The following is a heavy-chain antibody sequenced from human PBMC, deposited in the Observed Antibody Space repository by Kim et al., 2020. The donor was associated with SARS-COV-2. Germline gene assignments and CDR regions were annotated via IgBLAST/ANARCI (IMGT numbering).Heavy chain of an antibody. CDR3: AKDGLKYSSGWYYYYYMDV. V-gene: IGHV3-23*01. CDR1: GFTFSSYA. CDR2: ISGSGGST. J-gene: IGHJ6*03. Sequence: GSLRLSCAASGFTFSSYAMSWVRQAPGKGLEWVSAISGSGGSTYYADSVKGRFTISRDNSKNTLYLQMNSLRAEDTAVYYCAKDGLKYSSGWYYYYYMDVWGKGTTVTVSS. D-gene: IGHD6-19*01.